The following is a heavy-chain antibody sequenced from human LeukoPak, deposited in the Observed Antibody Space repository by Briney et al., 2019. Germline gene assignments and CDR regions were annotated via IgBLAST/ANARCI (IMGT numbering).Heavy chain of an antibody. Sequence: SESLSLTCTVSGDFISRYYWSWIRQSPGKGLEWIGYVYDRGGTNYNPSLKSRAIISADTSKNQFSLKVTSVTAADTAVYYCARASDSGDWHLGYWGQGTLVTVSS. CDR1: GDFISRYY. V-gene: IGHV4-59*01. CDR2: VYDRGGT. J-gene: IGHJ4*02. D-gene: IGHD2-21*02. CDR3: ARASDSGDWHLGY.